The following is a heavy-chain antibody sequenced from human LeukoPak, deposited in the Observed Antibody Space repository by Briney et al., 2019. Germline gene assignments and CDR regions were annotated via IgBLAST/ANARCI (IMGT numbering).Heavy chain of an antibody. Sequence: SETLSLTCTVSGGSISSSSYYWGWIRQPPGKGLEWIGSIYYSGSTYYNPSLKSRVTISVDTSKNQFSLKLSSVTAADTAVYYCARVTVRFDRDYWGQGTLVTVSS. CDR3: ARVTVRFDRDY. CDR2: IYYSGST. CDR1: GGSISSSSYY. D-gene: IGHD3-16*01. V-gene: IGHV4-39*07. J-gene: IGHJ4*02.